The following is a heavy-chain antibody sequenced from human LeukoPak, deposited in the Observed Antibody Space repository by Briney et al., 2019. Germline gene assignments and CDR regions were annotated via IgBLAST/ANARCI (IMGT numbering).Heavy chain of an antibody. Sequence: SETLSLTCSVSGGSVSSYYWSWIRQPAGKELEWIGRISASGSSNYNPSLRSRVIMSVDTPKNQFSLNLSSVTAADTAVYYCATEGGGPRWLDPWGQGTLVTVSS. V-gene: IGHV4-4*07. CDR3: ATEGGGPRWLDP. CDR1: GGSVSSYY. D-gene: IGHD6-25*01. CDR2: ISASGSS. J-gene: IGHJ5*02.